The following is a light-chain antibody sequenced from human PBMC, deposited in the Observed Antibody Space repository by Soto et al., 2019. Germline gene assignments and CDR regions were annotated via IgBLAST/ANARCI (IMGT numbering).Light chain of an antibody. V-gene: IGLV2-14*01. J-gene: IGLJ2*01. CDR2: DVS. Sequence: QSALTQPASVSGSPGQSITISCTGTSSDVGVYNYVSWYQQHPGKAPKLMIYDVSNRPSGVSNRFSGSKSGNTASLTISGLQAEDEADYYCGSYTSSSTLVFGGGTQLTVL. CDR1: SSDVGVYNY. CDR3: GSYTSSSTLV.